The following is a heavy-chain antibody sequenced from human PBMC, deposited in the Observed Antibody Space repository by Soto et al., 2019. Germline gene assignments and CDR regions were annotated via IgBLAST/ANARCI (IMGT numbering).Heavy chain of an antibody. CDR3: AASRSYCLDY. CDR1: GFTCVDYA. V-gene: IGHV3-9*01. CDR2: ISLNSINL. Sequence: EVQLVEFGGGLEQPGRSLRLSCAASGFTCVDYAMHWFRQTPGKGPEWVSGISLNSINLDYADSVKGRFTISRDNAKNFLYLQMNSLRAEDTALYYCAASRSYCLDYWGQGTLVTVSS. J-gene: IGHJ4*02. D-gene: IGHD3-10*01.